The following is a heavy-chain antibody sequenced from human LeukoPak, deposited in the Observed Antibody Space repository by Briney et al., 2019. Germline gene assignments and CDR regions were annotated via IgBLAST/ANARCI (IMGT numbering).Heavy chain of an antibody. J-gene: IGHJ3*02. Sequence: ETLSLTCTVSGGSISSYYWSWVRQAPGKGLEWVSVIYSGGSTYYADSVKGRFTISRHNSKNTLYLQMNSLRAEDTAVYYCARAAIAATIGDAFDIWGQGTMVTVSS. CDR2: IYSGGST. CDR1: GGSISSYY. CDR3: ARAAIAATIGDAFDI. D-gene: IGHD6-13*01. V-gene: IGHV3-53*04.